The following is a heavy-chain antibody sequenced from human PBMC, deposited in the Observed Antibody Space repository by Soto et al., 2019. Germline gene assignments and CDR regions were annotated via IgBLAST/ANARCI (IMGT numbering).Heavy chain of an antibody. V-gene: IGHV1-69*13. CDR1: GVTFSSYA. CDR2: IIPIFGTA. Sequence: SVKVSCKASGVTFSSYAISWVRQAPGQGLEWMGGIIPIFGTANYAQKFQGRVTITADESTSTAYMELSSLRSEDTAVYYCARPRLRSSGWYYFDYWGQGTLVTVSS. J-gene: IGHJ4*02. CDR3: ARPRLRSSGWYYFDY. D-gene: IGHD6-19*01.